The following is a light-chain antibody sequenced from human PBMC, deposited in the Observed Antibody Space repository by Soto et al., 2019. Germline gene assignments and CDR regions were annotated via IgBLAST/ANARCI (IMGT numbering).Light chain of an antibody. Sequence: DIQMAQSPSTLSGSVGDRVTITWRASQSISAWLAWYQQKPGKAPNLLIYDVSTLDSGVPSRFSGSASGTEFTLTISSLESDDFATYYCQQYHRYSTFGQGTKVDIK. V-gene: IGKV1-5*01. CDR2: DVS. CDR1: QSISAW. CDR3: QQYHRYST. J-gene: IGKJ1*01.